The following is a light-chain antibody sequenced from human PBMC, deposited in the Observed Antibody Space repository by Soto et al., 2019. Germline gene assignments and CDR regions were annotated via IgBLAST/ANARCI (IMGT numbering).Light chain of an antibody. CDR1: QSVSSN. V-gene: IGKV3-15*01. CDR2: GPS. J-gene: IGKJ5*01. CDR3: QQYNNWRIT. Sequence: EIVMTQSPATLSVSPGERATLSCRASQSVSSNLAWYQQKPGQAPRPLIYGPSTRATGIPARFSGSGSGTEFTLTISSLQSEDFAVYYCQQYNNWRITFGQGTRLEIK.